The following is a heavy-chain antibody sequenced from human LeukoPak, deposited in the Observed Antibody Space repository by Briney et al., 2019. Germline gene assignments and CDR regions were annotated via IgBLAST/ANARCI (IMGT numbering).Heavy chain of an antibody. J-gene: IGHJ6*03. V-gene: IGHV4-34*01. D-gene: IGHD3-3*01. CDR1: GRSFSGYY. CDR2: INHSGST. CDR3: ARGIFGVVTAYYYYMDV. Sequence: PSETLSLTCTVYGRSFSGYYWSWIRQPPGKGLEWIGEINHSGSTNYNPSLKSRVTISVDTSKNQFSLKLSSVTAADAAVYYCARGIFGVVTAYYYYMDVWGKGTTVTVSS.